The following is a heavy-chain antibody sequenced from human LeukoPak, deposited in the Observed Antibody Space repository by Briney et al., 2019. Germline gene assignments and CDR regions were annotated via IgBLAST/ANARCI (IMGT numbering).Heavy chain of an antibody. V-gene: IGHV3-48*01. CDR1: GFIFSSYS. CDR3: ARCTTASSGWCNWLDP. J-gene: IGHJ5*02. D-gene: IGHD3-22*01. CDR2: ISSSSSTI. Sequence: GGSLRLSCAASGFIFSSYSMNWVRQAPGKGLEWVSYISSSSSTIYYADSVKGRFTISRDNSKNILYLQMNSLRAEDTAIYYCARCTTASSGWCNWLDPWGQGTLVTVSS.